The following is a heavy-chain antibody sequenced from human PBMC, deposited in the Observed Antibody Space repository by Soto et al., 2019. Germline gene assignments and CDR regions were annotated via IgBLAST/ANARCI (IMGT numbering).Heavy chain of an antibody. Sequence: LSLTCIVSGGSISSSSYYWGWIRQPPGKGLEWIGSIYYSGSTYYNPSLKSRVTISVDTSKSQFSLKLSSVTAADTAVFYCGRHRARNWSVPRCQGTLRSGFS. CDR3: GRHRARNWSVP. V-gene: IGHV4-39*01. CDR1: GGSISSSSYY. CDR2: IYYSGST. J-gene: IGHJ5*02.